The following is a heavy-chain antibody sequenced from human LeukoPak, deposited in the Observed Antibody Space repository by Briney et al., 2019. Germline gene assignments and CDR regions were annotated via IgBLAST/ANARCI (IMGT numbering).Heavy chain of an antibody. CDR3: ARASPHYH. V-gene: IGHV3-11*01. CDR1: GFTFSDYY. Sequence: GGSLRLSCEASGFTFSDYYMSWIRQAPGKGLEWLSYISTTGSTISYADSVKGRFTVSRDNAKSSLYLQMKGLRAEDTAVYYCARASPHYHWGQGTLVTVSS. J-gene: IGHJ5*02. CDR2: ISTTGSTI.